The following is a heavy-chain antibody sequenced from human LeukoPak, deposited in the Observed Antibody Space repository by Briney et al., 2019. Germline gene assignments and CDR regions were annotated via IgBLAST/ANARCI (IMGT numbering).Heavy chain of an antibody. CDR2: MNPNSGDT. CDR1: GYTFTSYD. V-gene: IGHV1-8*01. D-gene: IGHD3-16*02. Sequence: ASVKVSCKTSGYTFTSYDINWVRQATGQGLKWMGRMNPNSGDTAFAQRFQGRVTMTRDTSISTAYMELSSLRSEDTAVYYCARVGDYVWGSYRYRGDSYGMDVWGQGTTVTVSS. J-gene: IGHJ6*02. CDR3: ARVGDYVWGSYRYRGDSYGMDV.